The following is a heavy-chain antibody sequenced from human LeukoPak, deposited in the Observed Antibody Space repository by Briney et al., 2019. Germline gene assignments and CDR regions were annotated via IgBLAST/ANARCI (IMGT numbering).Heavy chain of an antibody. CDR3: AREGDYYDSSGYWHWFDP. Sequence: GASVKVSCKASGGTFSSCAISWVRQAPGQGLEWMGRIIPIFGTANYAQKFQGRVTITADKSTSTAYMELSSLRSEDTAVYYCAREGDYYDSSGYWHWFDPWGQGTLVTASS. CDR2: IIPIFGTA. V-gene: IGHV1-69*06. CDR1: GGTFSSCA. J-gene: IGHJ5*02. D-gene: IGHD3-22*01.